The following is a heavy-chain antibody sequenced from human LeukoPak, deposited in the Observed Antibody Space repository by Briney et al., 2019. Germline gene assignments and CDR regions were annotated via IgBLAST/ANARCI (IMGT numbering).Heavy chain of an antibody. CDR3: AKDTNDYGDLTDAFDI. CDR2: IIPIFGTA. CDR1: GGTFSSYA. V-gene: IGHV1-69*01. J-gene: IGHJ3*02. Sequence: GSSVKVSCKASGGTFSSYAISWVRQAPGQGLEWMGGIIPIFGTANYAQKFQGRVTITADESTSTAYMELSSLRSEDTALYYCAKDTNDYGDLTDAFDIWGQGTMVTVSS. D-gene: IGHD4-17*01.